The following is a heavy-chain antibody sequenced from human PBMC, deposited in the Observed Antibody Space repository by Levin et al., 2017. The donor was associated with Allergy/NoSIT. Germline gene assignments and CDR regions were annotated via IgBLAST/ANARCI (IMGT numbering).Heavy chain of an antibody. CDR3: ARQSVLGGVMDV. D-gene: IGHD1-26*01. Sequence: GGSLRLSCAASGFTFSDHYMSWIRQAPGKGPEWISYISRDGSTIHYGGSLKGRFTISRDNAKNSLYLRMSSLSVEDTAVYYCARQSVLGGVMDVWGQGTTVIVSS. CDR2: ISRDGSTI. CDR1: GFTFSDHY. J-gene: IGHJ6*02. V-gene: IGHV3-11*01.